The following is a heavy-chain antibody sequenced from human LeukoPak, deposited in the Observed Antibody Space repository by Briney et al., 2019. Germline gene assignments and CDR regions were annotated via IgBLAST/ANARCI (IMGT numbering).Heavy chain of an antibody. V-gene: IGHV3-21*01. CDR1: GFTFSSYS. J-gene: IGHJ4*02. Sequence: GGSLRLSCAASGFTFSSYSMNWVRQAPGKGLEWVSSISSSSSYIYYAASVKGRFTISRDNAKTSLYLQMNSLRAEDTAVYYCARDRSSSSGRNYFDYWGQGTLVTVSS. CDR3: ARDRSSSSGRNYFDY. D-gene: IGHD6-6*01. CDR2: ISSSSSYI.